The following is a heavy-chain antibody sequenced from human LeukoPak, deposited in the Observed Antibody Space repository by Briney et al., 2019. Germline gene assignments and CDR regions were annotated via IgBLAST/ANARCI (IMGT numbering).Heavy chain of an antibody. CDR1: GFTFRSYW. J-gene: IGHJ5*02. CDR2: IKQDGSEK. CDR3: ARYCSGGSCYTWTGHNWFDP. Sequence: GGSLRLSCAASGFTFRSYWMSWVRQAPGKGLEWVANIKQDGSEKYYVDSVKGRFTISRDNAKDSLYLQMNSLRAEDTAVYYCARYCSGGSCYTWTGHNWFDPWGQGTLVTVSS. D-gene: IGHD2-15*01. V-gene: IGHV3-7*01.